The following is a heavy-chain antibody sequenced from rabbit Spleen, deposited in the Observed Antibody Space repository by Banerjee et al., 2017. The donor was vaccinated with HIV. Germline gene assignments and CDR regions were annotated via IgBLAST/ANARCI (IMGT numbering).Heavy chain of an antibody. Sequence: QLVESGGGLVKPEGSLKLSCTASGFSFSNKAVMCWVRQAPGKGLEWIGCIYAGDGSTDYANWVNGRFTISSHNAQNTLYLQLHGLTAADTATYFCVRGASGSGYYSLWGPGTLVTVS. V-gene: IGHV1S7*01. CDR3: VRGASGSGYYSL. CDR2: IYAGDGST. CDR1: GFSFSNKA. D-gene: IGHD1-1*01. J-gene: IGHJ4*01.